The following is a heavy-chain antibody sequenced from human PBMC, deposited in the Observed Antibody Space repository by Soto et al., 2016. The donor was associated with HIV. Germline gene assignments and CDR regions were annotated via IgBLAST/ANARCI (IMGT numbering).Heavy chain of an antibody. CDR1: GSTFNIHA. CDR2: ISGSGGTT. V-gene: IGHV3-23*01. J-gene: IGHJ4*02. Sequence: EVQLLESGGGLVQPGRSLRLSCAASGSTFNIHAMSWVRQTPGKGLEWVSTISGSGGTTYYAGYVRGRFTISRDNSKNILYLQMNNLRADETALYYCATSRTTVTRTRGYYFDYWGQGALVIVSS. CDR3: ATSRTTVTRTRGYYFDY. D-gene: IGHD4-17*01.